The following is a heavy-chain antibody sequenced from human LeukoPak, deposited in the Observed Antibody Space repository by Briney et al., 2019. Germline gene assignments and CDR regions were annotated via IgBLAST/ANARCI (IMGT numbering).Heavy chain of an antibody. D-gene: IGHD3-16*01. CDR2: IRSKVYDGTT. V-gene: IGHV3-49*04. J-gene: IGHJ4*02. Sequence: GGSLRLSCTASGFTFVDYAMSWVRQAPGKGLEWVGFIRSKVYDGTTEYAASVKGIFTILRDDSKSIVYLQMNSLKSEDTAVYYCTRDGWGGSYLDYWGQGTLVTVSS. CDR3: TRDGWGGSYLDY. CDR1: GFTFVDYA.